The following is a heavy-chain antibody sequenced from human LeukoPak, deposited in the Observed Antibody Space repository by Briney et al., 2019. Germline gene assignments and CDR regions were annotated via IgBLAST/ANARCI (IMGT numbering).Heavy chain of an antibody. J-gene: IGHJ4*02. CDR1: GDSISSYH. CDR2: MYHIGGI. V-gene: IGHV4-59*12. Sequence: SETLSLTCTVPGDSISSYHWSWIRQPPEKGLEWIGYMYHIGGINYNPSLKSRVTISVDTSENQFSLKLTSVTAADTAVYYCAATIKRDYGDTNLDYWGQGTLVTVSS. D-gene: IGHD4-17*01. CDR3: AATIKRDYGDTNLDY.